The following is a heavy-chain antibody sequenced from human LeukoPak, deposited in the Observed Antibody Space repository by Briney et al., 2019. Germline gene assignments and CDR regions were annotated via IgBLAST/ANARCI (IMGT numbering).Heavy chain of an antibody. CDR2: ISWNSGSI. CDR3: AKGYGDYFSAFDY. J-gene: IGHJ4*02. D-gene: IGHD4-17*01. Sequence: QPGRSLRLSCAASGFTFDDYAMHWVRQAPGKGLEWGSGISWNSGSIGYADSVKGRFTISRDNAKNSLYLQMNSLRAEDTALYYCAKGYGDYFSAFDYWGQGTLVTVSS. CDR1: GFTFDDYA. V-gene: IGHV3-9*01.